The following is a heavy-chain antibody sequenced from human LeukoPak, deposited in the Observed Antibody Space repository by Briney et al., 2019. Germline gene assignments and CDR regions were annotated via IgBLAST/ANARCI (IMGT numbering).Heavy chain of an antibody. V-gene: IGHV3-7*03. CDR1: GFTFDTYW. J-gene: IGHJ6*02. CDR3: ARRMDV. Sequence: QAGGSLRLSCVASGFTFDTYWMNWIRQSPGKGLEWVANIKQDGSEKNYVDSVKGRFTISRDNAKNSVYLQMNSLRADDTAVYYCARRMDVRGQGTTVTVSS. CDR2: IKQDGSEK.